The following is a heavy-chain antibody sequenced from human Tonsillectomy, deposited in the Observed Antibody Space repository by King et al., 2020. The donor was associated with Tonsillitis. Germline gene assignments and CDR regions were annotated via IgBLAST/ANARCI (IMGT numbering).Heavy chain of an antibody. J-gene: IGHJ4*02. CDR1: GFTFSPYW. D-gene: IGHD5-24*01. CDR3: ARDYRGPGDWRDGLGFDS. V-gene: IGHV3-74*01. Sequence: VQLVESGGTLVQPGGSLRLSCAASGFTFSPYWMHWVRQVPGGGLGWVSHIDNDGGVKNYADSVKGRFTISRDNAKNTLFLQMNNLRVDDTAMYYCARDYRGPGDWRDGLGFDSWGQGTLVTVSS. CDR2: IDNDGGVK.